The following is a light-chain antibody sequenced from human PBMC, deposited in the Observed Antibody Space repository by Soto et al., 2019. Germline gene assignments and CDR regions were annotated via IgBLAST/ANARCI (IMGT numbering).Light chain of an antibody. V-gene: IGKV3-11*01. J-gene: IGKJ5*01. CDR1: QSVRNY. CDR3: HQRINWPPIT. Sequence: EIVLTQSPATLSLSPGERATLSCRASQSVRNYLAWYQQKPGQAPRLLIYDASNRATGIPARFSGSGSGTDFTLTISSLEPEDFGVYYCHQRINWPPITFGQGTRLEIK. CDR2: DAS.